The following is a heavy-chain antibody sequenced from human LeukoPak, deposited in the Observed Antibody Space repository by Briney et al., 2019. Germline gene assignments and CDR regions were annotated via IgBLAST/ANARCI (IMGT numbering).Heavy chain of an antibody. Sequence: GGSLRLSCAVSGFTFSSYSMHWVRQAPGKGLEWVAYDGSTKNYADSVKGRFTISRDNSNNTLYLQMNSLTTEDTAVYYCATRPQAGYYDSSGYFYWGQGTLVTVSS. J-gene: IGHJ4*02. CDR1: GFTFSSYS. CDR3: ATRPQAGYYDSSGYFY. CDR2: DGSTK. V-gene: IGHV3-30-3*01. D-gene: IGHD3-22*01.